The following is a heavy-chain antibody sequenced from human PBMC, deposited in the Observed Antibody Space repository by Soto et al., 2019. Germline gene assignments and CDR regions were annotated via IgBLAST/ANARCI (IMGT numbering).Heavy chain of an antibody. Sequence: EVQLVESGGGLVQPGKSLKVSCTTSGFAFSGSAIHWVRQAPGKGLEWVGRIRSKTHNYATIYAASLRGRFAISRDDFKDTAYLHMNSLRTDDTAVYFCTRRTLNGDSETWGRGTLVTVS. D-gene: IGHD4-17*01. CDR2: IRSKTHNYAT. CDR3: TRRTLNGDSET. V-gene: IGHV3-73*01. J-gene: IGHJ5*02. CDR1: GFAFSGSA.